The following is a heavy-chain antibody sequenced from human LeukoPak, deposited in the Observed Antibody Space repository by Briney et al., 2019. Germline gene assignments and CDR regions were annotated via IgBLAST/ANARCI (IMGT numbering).Heavy chain of an antibody. CDR1: GFTFSSYA. D-gene: IGHD3-3*01. V-gene: IGHV3-23*01. CDR2: ISSSGSTI. J-gene: IGHJ6*03. CDR3: AKSPYDFWSGYYLYMDV. Sequence: GGSLRLSCAASGFTFSSYAMSWVRQAPGKGLEWVSYISSSGSTIYYADSVKGRFTISRDNSKNTLYLQMNSLRAEDTAVYYCAKSPYDFWSGYYLYMDVWGKGTTVTVSS.